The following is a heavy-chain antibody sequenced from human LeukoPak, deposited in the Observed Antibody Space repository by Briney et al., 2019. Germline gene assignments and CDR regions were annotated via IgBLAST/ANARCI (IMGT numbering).Heavy chain of an antibody. Sequence: ASVKVSCKASGYTFTGYYMHWVRQAPGQGLEWMGWINPNSGGTNYAQKFQGRVTMTRDTSISTAYMELSRLRSDDTAVYYCARDFYYDSSGYYLDYWGQGTLVTVSS. CDR2: INPNSGGT. CDR1: GYTFTGYY. CDR3: ARDFYYDSSGYYLDY. D-gene: IGHD3-22*01. J-gene: IGHJ4*02. V-gene: IGHV1-2*02.